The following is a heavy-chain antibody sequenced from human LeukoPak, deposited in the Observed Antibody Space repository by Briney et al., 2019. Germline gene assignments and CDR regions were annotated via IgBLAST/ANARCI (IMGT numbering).Heavy chain of an antibody. V-gene: IGHV3-33*01. CDR3: AIYRSYGDRDY. J-gene: IGHJ4*02. CDR2: IWYDGSNK. CDR1: GFTFSSYG. D-gene: IGHD4-17*01. Sequence: PGRSLRLSCAASGFTFSSYGMHWVRQAPGKGLEWVAVIWYDGSNKYYADSVKGRFTISRDNSKNTLFLQMNSLRAEDTAVHYCAIYRSYGDRDYWGQGTLVTVSS.